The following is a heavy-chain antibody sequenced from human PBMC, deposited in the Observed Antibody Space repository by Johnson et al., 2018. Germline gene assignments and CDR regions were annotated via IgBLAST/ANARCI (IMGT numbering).Heavy chain of an antibody. CDR2: ISYDGSNK. V-gene: IGHV3-30-3*01. Sequence: VQLVESGGGVVQPGRSLRLSCAASGFTFSSYAMHWVRQAPGKGLEWVAVISYDGSNKYYADSVKGRFTISRDKSKNTLYLQMNSLGAEDTAVYYCARGDYVWGSYRMNAEYFQHWGQGTLVTVSS. CDR3: ARGDYVWGSYRMNAEYFQH. D-gene: IGHD3-16*02. J-gene: IGHJ1*01. CDR1: GFTFSSYA.